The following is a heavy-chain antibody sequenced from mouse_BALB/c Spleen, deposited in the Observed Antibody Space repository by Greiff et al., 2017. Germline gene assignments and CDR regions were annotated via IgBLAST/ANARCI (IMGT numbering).Heavy chain of an antibody. J-gene: IGHJ4*01. CDR1: GFTFSSFG. CDR3: ARSNYGHAMDY. CDR2: ISSGSSTI. Sequence: EVQGVESGGGLVQPGGSRKLSCAASGFTFSSFGMHWVRQAPEKGLEWVAYISSGSSTIYYADTVKGRFTISRDNPKNTLFLQMTSLRSEDTAMYYCARSNYGHAMDYWGQGTSVTVSS. D-gene: IGHD1-1*01. V-gene: IGHV5-17*02.